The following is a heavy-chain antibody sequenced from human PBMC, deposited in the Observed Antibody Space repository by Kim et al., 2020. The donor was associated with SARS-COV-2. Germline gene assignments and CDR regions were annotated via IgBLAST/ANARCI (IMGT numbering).Heavy chain of an antibody. V-gene: IGHV3-11*01. CDR1: GFTFSNYC. J-gene: IGHJ4*02. CDR3: ARDHREAGDICYFDH. CDR2: ISRSGDIR. Sequence: GGSLRLSCAASGFTFSNYCMSWIRQAPGKGLEWVSCISRSGDIRLYVDSVKGRFAVSRDNAKNSLYLQMNSLRVEDTAVYYCARDHREAGDICYFDHWGQGTLVTVSS. D-gene: IGHD3-3*02.